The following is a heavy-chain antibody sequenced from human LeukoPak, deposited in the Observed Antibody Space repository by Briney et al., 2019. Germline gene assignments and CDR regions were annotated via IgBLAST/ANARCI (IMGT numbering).Heavy chain of an antibody. D-gene: IGHD6-19*01. V-gene: IGHV4-39*07. CDR2: IYYSGST. CDR1: GGSISSSSYY. CDR3: ARGSVVAVAF. Sequence: SETLSLTCTVSGGSISSSSYYWGWIRQPPGKGLEWIGSIYYSGSTYYNPSLKSRVTISVDTSKNQFSLKLSSVTAADTAVYYCARGSVVAVAFWGQGTLVTVSS. J-gene: IGHJ4*02.